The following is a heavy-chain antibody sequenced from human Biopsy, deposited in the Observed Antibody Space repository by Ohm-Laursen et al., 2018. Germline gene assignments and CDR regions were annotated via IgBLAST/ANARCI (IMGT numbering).Heavy chain of an antibody. Sequence: SVKVSCKASGYTFRSYGISWVQQAPGQGLEWLGGNIPILGTGNYAQKFQDRVTVAADTSTSTATMERRSLRSDDTAVYYCATKLTGYFHHWGQGTLVIVSS. CDR2: NIPILGTG. J-gene: IGHJ1*01. CDR1: GYTFRSYG. D-gene: IGHD3-9*01. CDR3: ATKLTGYFHH. V-gene: IGHV1-69*06.